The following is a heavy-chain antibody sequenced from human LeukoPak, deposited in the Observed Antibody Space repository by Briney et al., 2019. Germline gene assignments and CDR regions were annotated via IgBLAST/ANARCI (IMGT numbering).Heavy chain of an antibody. V-gene: IGHV3-23*01. CDR3: AKLPAKVGATGNIDY. CDR2: ISGSGGST. J-gene: IGHJ4*02. CDR1: GFTVSSNY. D-gene: IGHD1-26*01. Sequence: QPGGSLRLSCAASGFTVSSNYMSWVRQAPGKGLEWVSAISGSGGSTYYADSVKGRFTISRDNSKNTLYLQMNSLRAEDTAVYYCAKLPAKVGATGNIDYWGQGTLVTVSS.